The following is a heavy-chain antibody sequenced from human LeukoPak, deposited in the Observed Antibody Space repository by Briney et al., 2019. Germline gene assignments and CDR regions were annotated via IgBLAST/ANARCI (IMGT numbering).Heavy chain of an antibody. V-gene: IGHV1-18*01. J-gene: IGHJ3*02. CDR2: ISAYNGNT. CDR3: ARAYHYDILTGYRNDAFDI. CDR1: GYTFTSYG. D-gene: IGHD3-9*01. Sequence: ASVKVSCKASGYTFTSYGISWVRQAPGQGLEWMGWISAYNGNTNYAQKLQGRVTMTTDTSTSTAYMELRSLRSDDTAVYYCARAYHYDILTGYRNDAFDIWGQGTMVTVSS.